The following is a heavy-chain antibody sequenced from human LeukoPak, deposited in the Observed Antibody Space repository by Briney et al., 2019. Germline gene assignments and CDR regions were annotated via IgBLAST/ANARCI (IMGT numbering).Heavy chain of an antibody. Sequence: GGSLRLSCAASGFTFNSYSLNWVRQAPGKGLEWVSSISSSSGYIYYADSVKGRFTISRDNAKNSVYLQMDSLRAEDTAVYYCAREYSSGWPPDYWGQGTLVTVSS. J-gene: IGHJ4*02. V-gene: IGHV3-21*01. D-gene: IGHD6-19*01. CDR3: AREYSSGWPPDY. CDR1: GFTFNSYS. CDR2: ISSSSGYI.